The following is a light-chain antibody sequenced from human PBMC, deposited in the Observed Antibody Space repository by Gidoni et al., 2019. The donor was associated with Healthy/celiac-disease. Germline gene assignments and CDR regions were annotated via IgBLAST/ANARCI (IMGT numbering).Light chain of an antibody. V-gene: IGLV1-44*01. Sequence: QSVLTQPPSASGTPGQRVTLSCSGSSPHIGSNTVNWYQQLPGTAPKLLIYSNNQRPSGVPDRFSGSKSGTSASLAISGLQSEDEADYYCAAWDDSLNGFVVFGGGTKLTVL. J-gene: IGLJ2*01. CDR2: SNN. CDR1: SPHIGSNT. CDR3: AAWDDSLNGFVV.